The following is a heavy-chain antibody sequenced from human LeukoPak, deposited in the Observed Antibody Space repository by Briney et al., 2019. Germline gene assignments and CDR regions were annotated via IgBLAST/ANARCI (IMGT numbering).Heavy chain of an antibody. CDR2: ISGRGDTT. Sequence: GGSLRLSCAASGFTFGRHAMSWVRQAPGKGLEWVSAISGRGDTTYYADSVKGRFTISRDNSKNTLYLQMHSLRAEDTAVYYCARGEYCSSSSYYYPYWFDPWGQGTQVTVSS. CDR3: ARGEYCSSSSYYYPYWFDP. V-gene: IGHV3-23*01. D-gene: IGHD2-2*01. CDR1: GFTFGRHA. J-gene: IGHJ5*02.